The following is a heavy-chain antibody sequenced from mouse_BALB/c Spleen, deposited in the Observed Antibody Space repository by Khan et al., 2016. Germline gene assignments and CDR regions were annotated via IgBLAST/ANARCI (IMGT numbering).Heavy chain of an antibody. CDR1: GYSITSGYN. CDR2: IHYGGTT. CDR3: AGAPGIFDY. Sequence: VQLKESGPDLAKPSQSLSLTCTVTGYSITSGYNWHWIRQFPGNKLEWMGYIHYGGTTNYNPSLNSRISITRDTSKNQFFLQLNSVTTEDTATYYGAGAPGIFDYWGPGTTLTVSS. D-gene: IGHD4-1*01. V-gene: IGHV3-1*02. J-gene: IGHJ2*01.